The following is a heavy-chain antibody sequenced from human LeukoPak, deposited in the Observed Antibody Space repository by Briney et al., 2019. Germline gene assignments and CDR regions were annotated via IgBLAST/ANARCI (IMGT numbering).Heavy chain of an antibody. CDR3: ARERYYYFDY. J-gene: IGHJ4*02. Sequence: PSETLSLTCAVYGGSFSGYYWSWIRQPPGKGLEWIGEINHSGSTNYNPSLKSRVTISVDTSKNQLSLKLSSVTAADTAVYYCARERYYYFDYWGQGTLVTVSS. V-gene: IGHV4-34*01. CDR1: GGSFSGYY. D-gene: IGHD1-1*01. CDR2: INHSGST.